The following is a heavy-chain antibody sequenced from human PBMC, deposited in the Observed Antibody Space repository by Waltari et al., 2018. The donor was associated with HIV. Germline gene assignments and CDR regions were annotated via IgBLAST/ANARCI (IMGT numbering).Heavy chain of an antibody. Sequence: QVQLRQWGAGLLRPSETLSLTCAVYGETFSGYYWSWIRQPPGKGLEWIGEINQSGRTNYNPSLKSRVTRSVDTSKNQFSLRLNFVTAADTAVYYCARVNQDGGNSEPLDYWGQGTLVTVSS. D-gene: IGHD2-21*02. CDR3: ARVNQDGGNSEPLDY. J-gene: IGHJ4*02. V-gene: IGHV4-34*01. CDR2: INQSGRT. CDR1: GETFSGYY.